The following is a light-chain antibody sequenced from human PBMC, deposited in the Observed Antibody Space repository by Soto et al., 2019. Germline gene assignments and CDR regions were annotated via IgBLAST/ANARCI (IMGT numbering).Light chain of an antibody. CDR1: QSISSW. CDR3: QQYNSYSWT. V-gene: IGKV1-5*01. Sequence: GARVTITCRASQSISSWLAWYQQKPGKAPKLLIYDASSLESGVPSRFSGSGSGTEFTLTISSLQPDDFATYYCQQYNSYSWTFGQGTKVDIK. CDR2: DAS. J-gene: IGKJ1*01.